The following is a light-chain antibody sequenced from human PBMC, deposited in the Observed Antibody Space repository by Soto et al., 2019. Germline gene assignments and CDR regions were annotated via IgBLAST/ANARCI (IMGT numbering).Light chain of an antibody. J-gene: IGKJ1*01. V-gene: IGKV3-15*01. CDR2: GAT. CDR3: QQYNNWPRT. Sequence: EIVMTQSPVTLSVSPGERATLSCRASQSVSYNLAWYQQKPGQAPRLLIHGATTRATGIPARFSGSGSGTEFTLTISSLQSEDFAVYYCQQYNNWPRTFGQGTKVDIK. CDR1: QSVSYN.